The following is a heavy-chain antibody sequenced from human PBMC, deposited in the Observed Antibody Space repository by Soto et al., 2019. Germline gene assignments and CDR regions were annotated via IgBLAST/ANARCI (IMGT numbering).Heavy chain of an antibody. CDR3: AKPSYIFGVVIADAFGY. CDR2: ISGSGGST. D-gene: IGHD3-3*02. CDR1: GFTLSNNA. Sequence: GGSLRHSCAASGFTLSNNALSWVRQAPGKGLQWVAAISGSGGSTHYADSVKGRFTSPRDNSKNMVFLQMNSLRADDTAFYYCAKPSYIFGVVIADAFGYRGAGTQVNV. V-gene: IGHV3-23*01. J-gene: IGHJ4*02.